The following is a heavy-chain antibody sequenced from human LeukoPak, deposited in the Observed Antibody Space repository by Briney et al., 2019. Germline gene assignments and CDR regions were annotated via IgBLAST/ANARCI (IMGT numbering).Heavy chain of an antibody. CDR1: GGSISSYY. D-gene: IGHD1-26*01. CDR3: ARDHYPSRAFDI. CDR2: IYTSGST. J-gene: IGHJ3*02. V-gene: IGHV4-4*07. Sequence: SETLSLTCTVSGGSISSYYWSWIRQPAGKGLEWIGRIYTSGSTNYNPSLRSRVTMSVDTSKNQFSLKLSSVTAADTAVYYCARDHYPSRAFDIWGQGTMVTVSS.